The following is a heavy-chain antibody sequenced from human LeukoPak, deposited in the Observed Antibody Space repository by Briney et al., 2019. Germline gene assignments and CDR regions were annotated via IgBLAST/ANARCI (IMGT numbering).Heavy chain of an antibody. Sequence: SETLSLTCTVSGGSISSYYWSWIRQPPGKGLEWIGYISYTGSTNYNPSLQSRVTMSVDMSKNQLSLKLSSVTAADTAVYFCARAVTGTSPLGYWGQGALVTVSS. CDR1: GGSISSYY. CDR3: ARAVTGTSPLGY. J-gene: IGHJ4*02. V-gene: IGHV4-59*01. D-gene: IGHD6-19*01. CDR2: ISYTGST.